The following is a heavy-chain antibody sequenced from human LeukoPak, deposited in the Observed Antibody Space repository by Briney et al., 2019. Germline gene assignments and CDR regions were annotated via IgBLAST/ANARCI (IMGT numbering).Heavy chain of an antibody. Sequence: ASVKVSCKASGYTFTSYYMHWVRQAPGQGLEWMGIINPSGGSTSYAQKFQGRVTMTRDTSTSTVYMELSSLRSEDTAVYYCASSLLRFGEFDYWGQRTLVTVSS. V-gene: IGHV1-46*01. CDR2: INPSGGST. D-gene: IGHD3-10*01. CDR3: ASSLLRFGEFDY. J-gene: IGHJ4*02. CDR1: GYTFTSYY.